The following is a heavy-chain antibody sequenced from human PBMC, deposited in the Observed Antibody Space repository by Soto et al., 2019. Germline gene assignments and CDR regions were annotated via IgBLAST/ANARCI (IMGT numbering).Heavy chain of an antibody. CDR3: APQKGWFQSFDD. CDR1: GFPFDDYS. Sequence: PGGSLRLSCAASGFPFDDYSMNWVRQVPGKGLEWVSAISGSGGSTYYADSVKGRFTISRDNSKNTLYLQMNSLRAEDTAVYYCAPQKGWFQSFDDCGQGTLVTVSS. V-gene: IGHV3-23*01. J-gene: IGHJ4*02. D-gene: IGHD2-15*01. CDR2: ISGSGGST.